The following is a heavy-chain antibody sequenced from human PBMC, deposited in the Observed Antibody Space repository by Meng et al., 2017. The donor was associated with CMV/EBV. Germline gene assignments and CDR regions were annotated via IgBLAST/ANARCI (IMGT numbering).Heavy chain of an antibody. J-gene: IGHJ4*02. CDR1: GFTFSSYS. Sequence: GGSLRLSCAASGFTFSSYSMNWVRQAPGKGLEWVSCISSSSYIYYADSVKGRFTISRDNAKNSLYLQMNSLRAEDTAVYYCARDASGDYGGQGTLVTVSS. CDR2: ISSSSYI. V-gene: IGHV3-21*01. CDR3: ARDASGDY. D-gene: IGHD3-10*01.